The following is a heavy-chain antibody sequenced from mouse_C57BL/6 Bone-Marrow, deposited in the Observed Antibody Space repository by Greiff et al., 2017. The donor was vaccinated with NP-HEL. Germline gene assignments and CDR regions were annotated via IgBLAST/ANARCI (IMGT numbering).Heavy chain of an antibody. D-gene: IGHD2-1*01. CDR2: IYPRDGST. CDR3: ARSGGYYLDH. J-gene: IGHJ2*01. CDR1: GYTFTSYD. Sequence: VKLVESGPELVKPGASVKLSCKASGYTFTSYDINWVKQRPGQGLEWIGWIYPRDGSTKYNEKFKGKATLTVDTSSSTAYMELHSLTSEDSAVYFCARSGGYYLDHWGQGTTLTVSS. V-gene: IGHV1-85*01.